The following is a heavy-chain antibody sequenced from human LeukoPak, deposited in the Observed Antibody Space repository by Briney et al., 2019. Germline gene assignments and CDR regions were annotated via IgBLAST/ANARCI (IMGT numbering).Heavy chain of an antibody. D-gene: IGHD3-10*01. J-gene: IGHJ4*02. CDR2: LSAYNGNT. CDR3: ARDWALYGSGSYYPQFN. Sequence: GASVKVSCKASGYTFTSYGISWVRQAPGQGLEWMGWLSAYNGNTNYAQKLQGRVTMTTDTSTSTAYMELRSLRSDDTAVYYCARDWALYGSGSYYPQFNWGQGTLVTVSS. V-gene: IGHV1-18*01. CDR1: GYTFTSYG.